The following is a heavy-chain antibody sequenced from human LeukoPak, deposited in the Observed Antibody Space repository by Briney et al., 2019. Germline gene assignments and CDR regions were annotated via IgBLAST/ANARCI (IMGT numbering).Heavy chain of an antibody. CDR1: GGSISRDY. D-gene: IGHD3-22*01. V-gene: IGHV4-59*08. Sequence: PSETLSLTCTVSGGSISRDYWSWIRQPPGKGLEWIGYIYYSGSTNSKPSLKSRVTISVDTSKSQFSLKLSSVTAADTAVYYCARHGYYFDSTSFYYFDYWGQGTLVTVSS. CDR2: IYYSGST. J-gene: IGHJ4*02. CDR3: ARHGYYFDSTSFYYFDY.